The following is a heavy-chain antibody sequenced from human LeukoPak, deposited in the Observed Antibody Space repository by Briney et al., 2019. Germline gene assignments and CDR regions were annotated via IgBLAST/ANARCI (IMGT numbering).Heavy chain of an antibody. V-gene: IGHV1-69*05. J-gene: IGHJ5*02. D-gene: IGHD6-13*01. Sequence: GASVKVSCKASGGTFSSYAISWVRQAPGQGLEWMGGIIPIFGTANYAQKFQGRVTMTRNTSISTTYMELSSLRSEDTAVYYCARGPSLYSSSWYLSPWGQGTLVTVSS. CDR3: ARGPSLYSSSWYLSP. CDR1: GGTFSSYA. CDR2: IIPIFGTA.